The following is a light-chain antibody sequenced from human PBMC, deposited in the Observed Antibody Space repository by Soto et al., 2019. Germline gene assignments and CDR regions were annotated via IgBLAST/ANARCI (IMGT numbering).Light chain of an antibody. V-gene: IGKV3-20*01. CDR1: QSISSSY. CDR3: QQHGTSPFT. CDR2: DAS. J-gene: IGKJ3*01. Sequence: EIVLTQSPGILSLSPGERATLSCRASQSISSSYLAWYQQKPGQAPRLIIYDASSRAACIPDRFSGSWSGTDFTLTISNLEPEDFALYYCQQHGTSPFTFGPGTKVYIK.